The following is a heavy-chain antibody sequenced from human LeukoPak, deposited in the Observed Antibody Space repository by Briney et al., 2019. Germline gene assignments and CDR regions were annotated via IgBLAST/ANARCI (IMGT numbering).Heavy chain of an antibody. J-gene: IGHJ4*02. CDR3: ARVANNWNYAPFDY. CDR2: ISSSSSYI. D-gene: IGHD1-7*01. Sequence: GGSLRLSCAASGFTFSSYSMNWVRQAPGKGLEWVSSISSSSSYIYYADSVKGRFTISRDNAKNSLYLQMNSLRAEDTAVYYCARVANNWNYAPFDYWGQGTLVTVSS. CDR1: GFTFSSYS. V-gene: IGHV3-21*01.